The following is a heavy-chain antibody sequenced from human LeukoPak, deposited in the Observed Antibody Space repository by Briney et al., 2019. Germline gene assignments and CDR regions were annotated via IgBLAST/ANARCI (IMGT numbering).Heavy chain of an antibody. D-gene: IGHD3-10*01. Sequence: SETLSLTCAVSGGSISPYHWTWIRQPPGKGLEWIGYISYSGSTNYNPSLKSRVTISIGTSKSQFSLKLSSVTAADTAVYYCARHLDYYGSGSYEYWGQGTLVTVSS. J-gene: IGHJ4*02. CDR3: ARHLDYYGSGSYEY. CDR1: GGSISPYH. V-gene: IGHV4-59*08. CDR2: ISYSGST.